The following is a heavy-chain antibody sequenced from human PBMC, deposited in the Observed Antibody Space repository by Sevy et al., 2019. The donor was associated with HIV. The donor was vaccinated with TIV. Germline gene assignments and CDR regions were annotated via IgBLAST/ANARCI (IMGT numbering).Heavy chain of an antibody. CDR1: GFTFSSYA. Sequence: GESLKISCSASGFTFSSYAMHWVRQAPGKGLEYVSAISSNGGSTYYADSVKGRFTISRDNAKNTLYLQMSSLRAEYTAVYYCVKDGGVRGVMRSAAFDIWGQGTMVTVSS. CDR3: VKDGGVRGVMRSAAFDI. J-gene: IGHJ3*02. D-gene: IGHD3-10*01. CDR2: ISSNGGST. V-gene: IGHV3-64D*06.